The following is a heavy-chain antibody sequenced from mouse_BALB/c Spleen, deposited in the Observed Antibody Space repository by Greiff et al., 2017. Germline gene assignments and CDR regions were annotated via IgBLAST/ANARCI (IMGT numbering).Heavy chain of an antibody. J-gene: IGHJ3*01. D-gene: IGHD2-10*02. Sequence: EVQLQQSGAELVKPGASVKLSCTASGFNIKDTYMHWVKQRPEQGLEWIGRIDPANGNTKYDPKFQGKATITADTSSNTAYLQLSSLTSEDTAVYYCAREDWYGNYGFAYWGQGTLVTVSA. CDR1: GFNIKDTY. V-gene: IGHV14-3*02. CDR3: AREDWYGNYGFAY. CDR2: IDPANGNT.